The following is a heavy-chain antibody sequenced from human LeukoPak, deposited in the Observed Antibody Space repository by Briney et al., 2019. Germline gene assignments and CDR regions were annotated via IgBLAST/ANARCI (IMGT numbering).Heavy chain of an antibody. J-gene: IGHJ4*02. CDR1: GFTFSSYG. Sequence: PGGSLRLSCAASGFTFSSYGMHWVRQAPGKGLEWVAFIRYDGSNKYYADSVKGRFTISRDNSKNTLYLQMNSLRAEDTAVYYCAKDPTNYDILTGYPDYWGQGTLFTVSS. CDR2: IRYDGSNK. D-gene: IGHD3-9*01. V-gene: IGHV3-30*02. CDR3: AKDPTNYDILTGYPDY.